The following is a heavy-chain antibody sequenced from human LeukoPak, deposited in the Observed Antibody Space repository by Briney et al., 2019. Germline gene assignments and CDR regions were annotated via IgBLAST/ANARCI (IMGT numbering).Heavy chain of an antibody. CDR2: ISYDGSNK. J-gene: IGHJ5*02. V-gene: IGHV3-30*18. CDR1: GFTFSSYG. CDR3: AKDSMRYCSSTSCLGRLDP. D-gene: IGHD2-2*01. Sequence: GGSLRFSCAASGFTFSSYGMHWVRQAPGKGLEWVAVISYDGSNKYYADSVKGRFTISRDNSKNTLYLQMNSLRAEDTAVYYCAKDSMRYCSSTSCLGRLDPWGQGTLVTVSS.